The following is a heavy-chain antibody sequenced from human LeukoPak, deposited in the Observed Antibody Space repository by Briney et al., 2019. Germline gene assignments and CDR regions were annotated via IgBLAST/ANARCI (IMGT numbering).Heavy chain of an antibody. CDR2: INPNSGGT. Sequence: ALVKVSCKASGYTFTGYYMHWVRQAPGQGLEWMGWINPNSGGTNYAQKFQGRVTMTRDTSISTAYMELSRLRSDDTAVYYCARDLYYYDSTQTPWGQGTLVTVSS. J-gene: IGHJ4*02. D-gene: IGHD3-22*01. V-gene: IGHV1-2*02. CDR1: GYTFTGYY. CDR3: ARDLYYYDSTQTP.